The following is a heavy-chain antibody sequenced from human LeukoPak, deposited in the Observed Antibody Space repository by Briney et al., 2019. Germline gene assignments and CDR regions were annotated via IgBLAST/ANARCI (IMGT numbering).Heavy chain of an antibody. Sequence: GGSLRLSCVASGFTFSTYSMNWVRQAPGKGLEWVSYISGTSNTIYYADSVKGRFTISRDNAKNSLYLQVNSLRAEDTALYYCARNYGSGTYWHYWGQGTLVTVSS. CDR1: GFTFSTYS. D-gene: IGHD3-10*01. CDR2: ISGTSNTI. CDR3: ARNYGSGTYWHY. V-gene: IGHV3-48*01. J-gene: IGHJ4*02.